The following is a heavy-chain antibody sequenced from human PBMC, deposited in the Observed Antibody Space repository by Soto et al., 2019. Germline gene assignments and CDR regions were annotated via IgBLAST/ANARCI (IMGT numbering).Heavy chain of an antibody. Sequence: LSLTCSVSGGSISSGDNYWSWIRQPPGKGLECIGYIFNSGRAHYTPSLRSRLAISVDTSRNQFSLKLSSVTAADTAVYYCARTSWFGELSFDYWGLGTLVTVSS. CDR2: IFNSGRA. V-gene: IGHV4-30-4*01. CDR3: ARTSWFGELSFDY. D-gene: IGHD3-10*01. J-gene: IGHJ4*02. CDR1: GGSISSGDNY.